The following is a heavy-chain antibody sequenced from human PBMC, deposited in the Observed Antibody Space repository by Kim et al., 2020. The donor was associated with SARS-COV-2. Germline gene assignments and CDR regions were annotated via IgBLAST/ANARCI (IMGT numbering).Heavy chain of an antibody. CDR3: AKDNGWMDNWNYDYYYYGMDV. V-gene: IGHV3-43*02. Sequence: GGSLRLSCAASGFTFDDYAMHWVRQAPGKGLEWVSLISGDGGSTYYADSVKGRFTISRDNSKNSLYLQMNSLRTEDTALYYCAKDNGWMDNWNYDYYYYGMDVWGQGTTVTVSS. D-gene: IGHD1-7*01. CDR1: GFTFDDYA. CDR2: ISGDGGST. J-gene: IGHJ6*02.